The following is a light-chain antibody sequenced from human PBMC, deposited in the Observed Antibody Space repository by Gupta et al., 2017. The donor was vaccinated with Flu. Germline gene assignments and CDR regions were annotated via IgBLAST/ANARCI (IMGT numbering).Light chain of an antibody. CDR2: GGN. CDR3: GTWDSSLVAEV. V-gene: IGLV1-51*02. J-gene: IGLJ3*02. Sequence: NYYVSWYQQIPGTAPKLLVSGGNRRPSGIPDRFSSSKSDTSATLDITGLQTGGEADYYCGTWDSSLVAEVFGGGTRLTVL. CDR1: NYY.